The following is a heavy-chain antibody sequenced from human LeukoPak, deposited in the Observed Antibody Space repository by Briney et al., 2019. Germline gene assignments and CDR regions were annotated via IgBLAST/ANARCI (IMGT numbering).Heavy chain of an antibody. V-gene: IGHV4-4*07. D-gene: IGHD7-27*01. CDR3: ARELGSLGRVDY. Sequence: KPSETLSLTCTVSGGSISSYYWSWLRQPAGKGLEWIGRIYTSGSTNYNPSLKSRVTISVDKSKNQFSLKLSSVTAADTAVYYCARELGSLGRVDYWGQGTLVTVSS. J-gene: IGHJ4*02. CDR1: GGSISSYY. CDR2: IYTSGST.